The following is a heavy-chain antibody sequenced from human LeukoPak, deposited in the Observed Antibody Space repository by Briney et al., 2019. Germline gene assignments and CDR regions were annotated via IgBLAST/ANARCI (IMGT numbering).Heavy chain of an antibody. CDR2: MNPNSGNT. J-gene: IGHJ6*02. Sequence: ASVKVSCKASGYTFTSYDINWVRQATGQGLEWMGWMNPNSGNTGYAQKFQGRVTMTRNTSISTAYMELSSLRSEDTAVYYCARERRGYCSSTSCSGMDVWGQGTTVTVSS. D-gene: IGHD2-2*01. V-gene: IGHV1-8*01. CDR1: GYTFTSYD. CDR3: ARERRGYCSSTSCSGMDV.